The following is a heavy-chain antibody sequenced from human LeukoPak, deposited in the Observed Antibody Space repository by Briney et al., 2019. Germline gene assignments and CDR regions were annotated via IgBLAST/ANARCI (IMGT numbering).Heavy chain of an antibody. D-gene: IGHD4/OR15-4a*01. J-gene: IGHJ4*02. Sequence: GGSLRLSCAASGFTFSTYAMTWVRQAPGKGLEWVSSITGSGGSTYYADSVKGRFTISRDNSKNTLYLQMNSLRAEDTAVYYCARRAGAYSHPYDYWGQGTLVTVSS. CDR2: ITGSGGST. V-gene: IGHV3-23*01. CDR1: GFTFSTYA. CDR3: ARRAGAYSHPYDY.